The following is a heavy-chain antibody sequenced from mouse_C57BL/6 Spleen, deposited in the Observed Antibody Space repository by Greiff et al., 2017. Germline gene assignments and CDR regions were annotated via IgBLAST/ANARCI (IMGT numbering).Heavy chain of an antibody. Sequence: DVKLQESGPGLAKPSQTLSLTCSVTGYSITSDYWNWIRKFPGNKLEYMGYISYSGSTYYNPSLKSRISITRDTSKNQYYLQLNSVTTEDTATYYWARSIYYDYDSYYFDYWGQGTTLTVSS. CDR1: GYSITSDY. V-gene: IGHV3-8*01. CDR3: ARSIYYDYDSYYFDY. CDR2: ISYSGST. J-gene: IGHJ2*01. D-gene: IGHD2-4*01.